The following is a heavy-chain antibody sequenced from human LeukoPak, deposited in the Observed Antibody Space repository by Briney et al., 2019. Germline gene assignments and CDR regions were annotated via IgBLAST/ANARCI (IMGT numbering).Heavy chain of an antibody. CDR2: IDSHSSNI. Sequence: TGGSLRLSCAASGFTFSSYSMNWVRQAPGKGLEWVSYIDSHSSNIYYADSVKGRFTISRDNAKNSLYLQMSRLRAEDSAVYYCARYWSSWSADYWGQGTLVTVSS. D-gene: IGHD6-13*01. CDR3: ARYWSSWSADY. V-gene: IGHV3-48*01. J-gene: IGHJ4*02. CDR1: GFTFSSYS.